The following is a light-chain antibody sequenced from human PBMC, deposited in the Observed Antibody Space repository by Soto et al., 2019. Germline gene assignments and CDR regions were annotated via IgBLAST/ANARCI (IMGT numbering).Light chain of an antibody. CDR3: QKYSSVPV. Sequence: DIQMTQSPTSLSASVGDRVTITCRASQGIRNFVAWYQQKPGKAPKLLIYAASTLQSGVPPRFIGSGSGTDFTLTINSLQPEDVATFSCQKYSSVPVFGPGTKVEIK. CDR1: QGIRNF. V-gene: IGKV1-27*01. J-gene: IGKJ3*01. CDR2: AAS.